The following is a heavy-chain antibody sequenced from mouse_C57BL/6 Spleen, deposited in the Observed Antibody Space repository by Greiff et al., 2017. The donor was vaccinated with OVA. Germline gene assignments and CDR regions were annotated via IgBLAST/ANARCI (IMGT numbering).Heavy chain of an antibody. CDR2: IDPSDSYT. J-gene: IGHJ3*01. D-gene: IGHD4-1*01. CDR1: GYTFTSYW. V-gene: IGHV1-50*01. CDR3: AELGREAY. Sequence: VQLQQSGAELVKPGASVKLSCKASGYTFTSYWMQWVKQRPGQGLEWIGEIDPSDSYTNYNQKFKGKATLTVDTSSSTAYMQLSSLTSEDSAVYYCAELGREAYWGQGTLVTVSA.